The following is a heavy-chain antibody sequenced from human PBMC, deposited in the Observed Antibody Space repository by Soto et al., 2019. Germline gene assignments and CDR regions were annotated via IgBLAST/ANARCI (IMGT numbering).Heavy chain of an antibody. D-gene: IGHD6-13*01. Sequence: QVQLVESGGGVVQPGRSLRLSCAASGFTFSSYAMHWVRQAPGKGLEWVAVISYDGSNKYYADSVKGRFTISRDNSKNTLYLQMNSLRAEDTAVYYCARGQLDDACDIWGQGTMVTVSS. CDR2: ISYDGSNK. J-gene: IGHJ3*02. V-gene: IGHV3-30-3*01. CDR3: ARGQLDDACDI. CDR1: GFTFSSYA.